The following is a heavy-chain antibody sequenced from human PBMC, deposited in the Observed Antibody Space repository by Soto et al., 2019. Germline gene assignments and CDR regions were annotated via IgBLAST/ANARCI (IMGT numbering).Heavy chain of an antibody. J-gene: IGHJ4*02. CDR2: INHSGST. Sequence: SETLSLTCAVYGGSFSSYYLSWIRQPPGKGLEWIGEINHSGSTYYNPSLKSRVTISVDRSKNQFSLNLNSVTAADTAVYYCAGGSSSWYAYYFDYWGQGTLVTVSS. CDR1: GGSFSSYY. CDR3: AGGSSSWYAYYFDY. D-gene: IGHD6-13*01. V-gene: IGHV4-34*01.